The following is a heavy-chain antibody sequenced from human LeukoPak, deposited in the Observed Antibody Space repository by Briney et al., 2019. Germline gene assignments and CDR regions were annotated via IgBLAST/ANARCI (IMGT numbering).Heavy chain of an antibody. CDR2: TNPSGGST. CDR1: GYTFTSYY. V-gene: IGHV1-46*01. Sequence: GASVKVSCKASGYTFTSYYMHWVRQAPGQGPEWMGITNPSGGSTSYAQKFQGRVTMTRDTSTSTVYMELSSLRSEDTAVYYCARGSSWYYFDYWGQGTLVTVSS. J-gene: IGHJ4*02. CDR3: ARGSSWYYFDY. D-gene: IGHD6-13*01.